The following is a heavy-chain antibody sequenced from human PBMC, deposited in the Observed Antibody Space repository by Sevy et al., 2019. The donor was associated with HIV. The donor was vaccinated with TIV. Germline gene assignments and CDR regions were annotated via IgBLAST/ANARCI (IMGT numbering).Heavy chain of an antibody. CDR2: ITSGGSYI. D-gene: IGHD1-26*01. V-gene: IGHV3-21*01. CDR1: GFTFNNYS. CDR3: ARGATKTGSYSGAY. J-gene: IGHJ4*02. Sequence: GGSLRLSCVASGFTFNNYSMNWVRQAPGKGLEWVSSITSGGSYIYYADSVKGRFTISRDNAKNSVYLQMNSLRAEDTAVYFCARGATKTGSYSGAYWGQGTLVTVSS.